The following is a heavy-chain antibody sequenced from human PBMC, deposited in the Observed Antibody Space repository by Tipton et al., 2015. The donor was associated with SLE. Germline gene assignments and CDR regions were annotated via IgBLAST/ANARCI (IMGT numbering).Heavy chain of an antibody. CDR2: VFHSGST. CDR3: ARRHYSGPFDS. V-gene: IGHV4-4*02. J-gene: IGHJ4*02. Sequence: TLSLTCAVSGGSISSNNWWSWVRQPPGKGLEWIGEVFHSGSTNYTPSLKSRVTISVDKSKNQFSLKLSSVTAADTAVYYCARRHYSGPFDSWGQGTLVTVSS. CDR1: GGSISSNNW. D-gene: IGHD5-12*01.